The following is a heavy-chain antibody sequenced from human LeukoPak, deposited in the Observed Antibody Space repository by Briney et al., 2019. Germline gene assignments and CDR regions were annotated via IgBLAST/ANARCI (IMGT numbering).Heavy chain of an antibody. Sequence: PGESLKISCKGSGYSFTNNWIGWVRQMPGKGLEWMGIIYPGDSDTRYSPSFQGQVTISADKSINIAYLQWSSLKASDTAMYYCARTDLTYGDYGDYWGQGTLVTVSS. V-gene: IGHV5-51*01. CDR1: GYSFTNNW. CDR3: ARTDLTYGDYGDY. D-gene: IGHD4-17*01. J-gene: IGHJ4*02. CDR2: IYPGDSDT.